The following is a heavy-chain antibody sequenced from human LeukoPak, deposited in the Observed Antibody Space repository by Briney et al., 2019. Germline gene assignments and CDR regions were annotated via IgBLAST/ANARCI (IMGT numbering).Heavy chain of an antibody. J-gene: IGHJ4*02. V-gene: IGHV1-8*01. CDR1: GYTFTTHE. CDR2: MNSNSGNT. Sequence: ASVKVSCKTSGYTFTTHEINWVRQAPGQGLEWMGWMNSNSGNTGYAQKFQGRVTMTRNTSINTAYMELSSLTSEDTAVYYCARGSSGWYWGPDYWGEGTLVTVSS. D-gene: IGHD6-19*01. CDR3: ARGSSGWYWGPDY.